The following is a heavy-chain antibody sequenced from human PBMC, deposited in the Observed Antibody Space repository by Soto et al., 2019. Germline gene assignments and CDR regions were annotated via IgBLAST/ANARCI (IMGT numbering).Heavy chain of an antibody. CDR2: ISSSSSYI. D-gene: IGHD6-13*01. V-gene: IGHV3-21*01. J-gene: IGHJ3*02. Sequence: EVQLVESGGGLVKPGGSLRLSCAASGFTFSSYSMNWVRQAPGKGLEWVSSISSSSSYIYYADSVKGRFTISRDNAKNSLYLQMNSLRAEGTAVYYCARKMAAAIDAFDIWGQGTMVTVSS. CDR1: GFTFSSYS. CDR3: ARKMAAAIDAFDI.